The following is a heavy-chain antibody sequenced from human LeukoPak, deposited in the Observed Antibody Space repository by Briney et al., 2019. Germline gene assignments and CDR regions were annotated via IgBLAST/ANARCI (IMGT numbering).Heavy chain of an antibody. J-gene: IGHJ4*01. CDR1: EFNFFSYG. CDR3: ARELPREVTLDY. D-gene: IGHD2-21*02. V-gene: IGHV3-74*01. Sequence: GGSLRLSCVASEFNFFSYGMQWVRQAPGKGLVWVSRIFTDGSTTSYADSVKGRFTISRDNAKNTVYLEMKSLRVEDTAVYYCARELPREVTLDYWGQGTLVTVSP. CDR2: IFTDGSTT.